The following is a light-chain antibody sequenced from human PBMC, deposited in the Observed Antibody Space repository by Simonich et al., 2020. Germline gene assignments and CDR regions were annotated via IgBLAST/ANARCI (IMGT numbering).Light chain of an antibody. CDR3: AAWDDSLSGWV. CDR1: SSNIGSNY. J-gene: IGLJ3*02. Sequence: QSVLTQPPSASATPGQRVTISCSGSSSNIGSNYVYWYQPLPGTAPKLLIYRNNQRPSGVPDRFSGSKSGTSASLAISGLRSEDEADYYCAAWDDSLSGWVFGGGTKLTVL. V-gene: IGLV1-47*01. CDR2: RNN.